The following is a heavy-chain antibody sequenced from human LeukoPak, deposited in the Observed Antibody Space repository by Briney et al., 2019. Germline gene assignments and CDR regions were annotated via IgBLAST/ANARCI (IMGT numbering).Heavy chain of an antibody. D-gene: IGHD1-26*01. Sequence: GGSLRLSYAASGFTFSSYAMSWVRQAPGKGLEWVANIKEDGSEKFYVDSVKGRFTISRDNAKNALFLQMTSLRAEDTALYYCAPEVWELQGASDIWGQGTMVTVSS. CDR2: IKEDGSEK. CDR1: GFTFSSYA. V-gene: IGHV3-7*01. J-gene: IGHJ3*02. CDR3: APEVWELQGASDI.